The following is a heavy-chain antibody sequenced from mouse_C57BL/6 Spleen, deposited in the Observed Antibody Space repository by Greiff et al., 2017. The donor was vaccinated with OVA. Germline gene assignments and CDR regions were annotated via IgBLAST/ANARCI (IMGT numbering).Heavy chain of an antibody. J-gene: IGHJ1*03. CDR1: GYTFTSYW. CDR3: ARRAYWYFDV. Sequence: QVQLQQPGAELVRPGSSVKLSCKASGYTFTSYWMDWVKQRPGQGLEWIGNIHPSDSETHYNQKFKDKATLTVDKSSSTAYMQLSSLTSEDSAVYYCARRAYWYFDVWGTGTTVTVSS. V-gene: IGHV1-61*01. CDR2: IHPSDSET.